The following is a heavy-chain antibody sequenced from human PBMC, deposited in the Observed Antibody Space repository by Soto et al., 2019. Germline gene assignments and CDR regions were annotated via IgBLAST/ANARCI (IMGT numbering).Heavy chain of an antibody. CDR2: ISGSGDNT. V-gene: IGHV3-23*01. D-gene: IGHD4-17*01. CDR3: AKDSELTTVTKY. Sequence: GGSLRLSCAASGFTLSTSAMKWVRQAPGKGLEWVSSISGSGDNTYYIDSVKGRFTISKDNSKNTLYLQMNSLRAEDSAVYYCAKDSELTTVTKYWGQGTLVTVSS. J-gene: IGHJ4*02. CDR1: GFTLSTSA.